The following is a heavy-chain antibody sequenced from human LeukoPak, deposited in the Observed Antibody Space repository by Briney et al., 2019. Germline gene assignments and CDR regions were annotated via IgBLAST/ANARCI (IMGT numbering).Heavy chain of an antibody. V-gene: IGHV4-34*01. CDR3: ARATALSGTYYYSPASYVDF. D-gene: IGHD3-10*01. J-gene: IGHJ4*01. CDR1: GGSFSGYY. CDR2: INHSGST. Sequence: SETLSLTCAVSGGSFSGYYWSWIRQPPGKGLEWIGEINHSGSTNYNPSLKSRVTISVDTSKNQFSLKLSSVTAADTAVYYCARATALSGTYYYSPASYVDFWGGGTLVTVSS.